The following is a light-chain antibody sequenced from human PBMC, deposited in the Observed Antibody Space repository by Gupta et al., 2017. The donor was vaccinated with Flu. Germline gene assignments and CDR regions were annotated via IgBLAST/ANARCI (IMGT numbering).Light chain of an antibody. V-gene: IGLV3-1*01. Sequence: PKKTASLPCSGDNLGDKYVCWYQQKPGQSPVLVIYQDNKRPSGIPERFPGSNSGNTATLTISGTQAMDEADYYCQAWDTSTYYVFGTGTKVTVL. CDR1: NLGDKY. CDR3: QAWDTSTYYV. CDR2: QDN. J-gene: IGLJ1*01.